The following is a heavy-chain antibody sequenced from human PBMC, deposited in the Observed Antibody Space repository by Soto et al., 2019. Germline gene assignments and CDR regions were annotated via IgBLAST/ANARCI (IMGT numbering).Heavy chain of an antibody. CDR1: GFTFSSYA. CDR2: ISGSGGST. CDR3: AKGPRFAGIVVVPAAMKAPWFDP. J-gene: IGHJ5*02. D-gene: IGHD2-2*01. V-gene: IGHV3-23*01. Sequence: GGSLRLSCAASGFTFSSYAMSWVRQAPGKGLEWVSAISGSGGSTYYADSVKGRFTISRDNSKNTLYLQMNSLRAEDTAVYYCAKGPRFAGIVVVPAAMKAPWFDPWGQGTLVTVSS.